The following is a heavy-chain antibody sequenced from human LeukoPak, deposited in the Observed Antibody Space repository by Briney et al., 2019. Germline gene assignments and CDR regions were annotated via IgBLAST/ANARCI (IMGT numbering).Heavy chain of an antibody. CDR1: GFTFSSYS. Sequence: GSLRLSCAASGFTFSSYSMNWVRQAPGKGLEWVSYISSSSSTIYYADSVKGRFTISRDNAKNSLYLQMNSLRAEDTAVYYCARDLSLLVVAATWGYWGQGTLVTVSS. CDR2: ISSSSSTI. D-gene: IGHD2-15*01. V-gene: IGHV3-48*01. J-gene: IGHJ4*02. CDR3: ARDLSLLVVAATWGY.